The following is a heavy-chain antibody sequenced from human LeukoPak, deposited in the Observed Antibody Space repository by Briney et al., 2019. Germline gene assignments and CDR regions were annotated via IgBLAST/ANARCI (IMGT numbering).Heavy chain of an antibody. Sequence: SETLCLTCTVSGGSINSYYWSWIRQPPGKGLEWIGYIYYNGRTNYNPSLKSRVTISVDTSKNQFSLKLTSVTAADTAVYYCARSIAVAGNDAFDIWGRGTMVTVSS. CDR2: IYYNGRT. V-gene: IGHV4-59*01. CDR1: GGSINSYY. CDR3: ARSIAVAGNDAFDI. J-gene: IGHJ3*02. D-gene: IGHD6-19*01.